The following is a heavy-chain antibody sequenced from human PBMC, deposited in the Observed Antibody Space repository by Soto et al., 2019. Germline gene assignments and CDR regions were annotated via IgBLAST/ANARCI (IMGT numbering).Heavy chain of an antibody. CDR3: ARTGAAATDPYYYYGMDV. D-gene: IGHD2-15*01. Sequence: GASVKVSCKASGYTFTGYYMHWVRQAPGQGLEWMGWINPNSGGTNYAQKFQGWVTMTRDTSISTAYMELSRLRSDDTAVYYCARTGAAATDPYYYYGMDVWGQGTTVTVYS. CDR1: GYTFTGYY. CDR2: INPNSGGT. J-gene: IGHJ6*02. V-gene: IGHV1-2*04.